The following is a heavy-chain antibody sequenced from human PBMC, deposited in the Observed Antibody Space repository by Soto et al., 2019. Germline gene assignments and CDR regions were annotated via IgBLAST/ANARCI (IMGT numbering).Heavy chain of an antibody. D-gene: IGHD1-26*01. Sequence: GGSLRLSCAASGFTFDDYGMSWVRQAPGKGLEWVSGINWNGGSTGYADSVKGRFTISRDNAKNSLYLQMNSLRAEDTALYYCARTTIVGATPFFDYWGQGTLVTVSS. CDR1: GFTFDDYG. V-gene: IGHV3-20*04. CDR2: INWNGGST. CDR3: ARTTIVGATPFFDY. J-gene: IGHJ4*02.